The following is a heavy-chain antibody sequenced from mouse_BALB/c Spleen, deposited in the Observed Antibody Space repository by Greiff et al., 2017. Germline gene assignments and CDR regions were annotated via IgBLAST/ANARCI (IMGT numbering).Heavy chain of an antibody. V-gene: IGHV1-54*03. CDR3: ARGGLRDYWYFDV. CDR2: INPGSGGT. CDR1: GYAFTNYL. J-gene: IGHJ1*01. Sequence: QVQLQQSGAELVRPGTSVKVSCKASGYAFTNYLIEWVKQRPGQGLEWIGVINPGSGGTNYNEKFKGKATLTADKSSSTAYMQLSSLTSDDSAVYFCARGGLRDYWYFDVWGAGTTVTVSS. D-gene: IGHD1-1*01.